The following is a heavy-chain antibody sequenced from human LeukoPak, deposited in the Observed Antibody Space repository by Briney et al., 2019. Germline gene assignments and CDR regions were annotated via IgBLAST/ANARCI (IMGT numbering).Heavy chain of an antibody. D-gene: IGHD3-10*01. Sequence: SETLSLTCIVSGGSMDSFYRSWIRQSPGGGLEWIGYIYYSGTTNYNPSLRSRLTISVDTYKNQFSLKLSSVTAADTAVYYCARLARLTLIRGVTGYHSLDVWGKGTKVTVSS. CDR2: IYYSGTT. CDR1: GGSMDSFY. CDR3: ARLARLTLIRGVTGYHSLDV. V-gene: IGHV4-59*01. J-gene: IGHJ6*04.